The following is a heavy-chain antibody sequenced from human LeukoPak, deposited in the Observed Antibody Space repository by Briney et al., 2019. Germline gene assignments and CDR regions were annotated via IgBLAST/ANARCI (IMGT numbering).Heavy chain of an antibody. CDR2: ISYDGSNK. D-gene: IGHD3-22*01. V-gene: IGHV3-30-3*01. Sequence: GRSLRLSCAAPGFTFSSYAMHWVRQAPGKGLEWVAVISYDGSNKYYADSVKGRFTISRDNSKNTLYLQMNSLRAEDTAVYYCARASDYYDSSGYYQGSYYFDYWGQGTLVTVSS. CDR3: ARASDYYDSSGYYQGSYYFDY. J-gene: IGHJ4*02. CDR1: GFTFSSYA.